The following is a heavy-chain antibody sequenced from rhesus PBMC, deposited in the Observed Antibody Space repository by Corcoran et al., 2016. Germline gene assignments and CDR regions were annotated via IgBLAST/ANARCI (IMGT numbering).Heavy chain of an antibody. J-gene: IGHJ4*01. CDR3: AKVVDWGGYYVDY. CDR1: GFTFISYG. D-gene: IGHD3-34*01. V-gene: IGHV3S5*01. Sequence: EVQLVESGGGLVQPGRSLRLSCAAFGFTFISYGMSWVRQCPGKGLEWVSYISTGGGSKYHADSLKGRFTISRDNSKNTLSLQMDSLRAEDTAVYYCAKVVDWGGYYVDYWGQGVLVTVSS. CDR2: ISTGGGSK.